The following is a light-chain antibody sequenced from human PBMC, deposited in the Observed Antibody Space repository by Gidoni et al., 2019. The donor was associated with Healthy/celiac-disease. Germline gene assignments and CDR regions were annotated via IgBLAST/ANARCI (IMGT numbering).Light chain of an antibody. CDR3: CSYAGSSTYVV. J-gene: IGLJ2*01. V-gene: IGLV2-23*02. CDR2: EVS. Sequence: QSALTQPASVSGSPGPSITISCTGTSSDVGSYNLVSWYQQHPGKAPKLMIYEVSKLPSGVSNRFSGSKSGNTASLTISGLQAEDEADYYCCSYAGSSTYVVFGGGTKLTVL. CDR1: SSDVGSYNL.